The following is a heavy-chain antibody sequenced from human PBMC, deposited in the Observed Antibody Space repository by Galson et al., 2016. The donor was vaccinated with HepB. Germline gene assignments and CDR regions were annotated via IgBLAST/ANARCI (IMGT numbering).Heavy chain of an antibody. CDR1: GGSISSASHY. J-gene: IGHJ4*02. Sequence: ETLSLTCSVSGGSISSASHYWGWIRQSPGKGLEWIGSRYYTGASYYNPSLKSRVTVSVDTSKNQFSLRLSSMAAADTAVYYCARHLRRFFFDYWGQGALVIVSS. V-gene: IGHV4-39*01. D-gene: IGHD3-3*01. CDR3: ARHLRRFFFDY. CDR2: RYYTGAS.